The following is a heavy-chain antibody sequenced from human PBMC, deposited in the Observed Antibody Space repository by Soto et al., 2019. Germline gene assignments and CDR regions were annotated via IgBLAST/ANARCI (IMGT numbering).Heavy chain of an antibody. V-gene: IGHV4-4*07. Sequence: SETLSLTCTVSGGSISSYHWSWIRQSAGKGLEWLGRFYTTGITNYNPSLKSRLSMSEDTSKNQLSLRLTSVTAADTGVYYCARAGNEYGVDVWGQGTTVTVSS. J-gene: IGHJ6*02. CDR3: ARAGNEYGVDV. D-gene: IGHD3-10*01. CDR2: FYTTGIT. CDR1: GGSISSYH.